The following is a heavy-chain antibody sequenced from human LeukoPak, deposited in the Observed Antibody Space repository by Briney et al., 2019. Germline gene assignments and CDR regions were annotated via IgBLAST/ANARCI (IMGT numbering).Heavy chain of an antibody. J-gene: IGHJ3*02. CDR1: GYTFTSYG. CDR2: ISAYNGNT. V-gene: IGHV1-18*01. D-gene: IGHD4-11*01. CDR3: ARGGTPTTVTTYSAFDI. Sequence: GASVKVSCKASGYTFTSYGNNWVRQAPGQGLEWMGWISAYNGNTNYAQKLQGRVTMTTYTSTSTAYMELRSLRSDDTAIYYCARGGTPTTVTTYSAFDIWGQGTMVTVSS.